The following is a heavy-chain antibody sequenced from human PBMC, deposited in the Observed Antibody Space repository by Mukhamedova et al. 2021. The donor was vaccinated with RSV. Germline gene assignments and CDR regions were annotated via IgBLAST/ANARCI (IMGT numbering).Heavy chain of an antibody. CDR3: AKTTGSTGTPPFDH. D-gene: IGHD1-14*01. J-gene: IGHJ4*02. Sequence: VRQAPGQGLEWVSAISGGGDSTDYAGSVKGRFTISRDNSKNTLYLQMSRLRVEDTAVYYCAKTTGSTGTPPFDHWGQGTLVSVSS. CDR2: ISGGGDST. V-gene: IGHV3-23*01.